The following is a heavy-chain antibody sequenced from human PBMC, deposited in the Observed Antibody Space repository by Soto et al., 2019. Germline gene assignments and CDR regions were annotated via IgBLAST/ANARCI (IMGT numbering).Heavy chain of an antibody. J-gene: IGHJ3*02. Sequence: ASVKVSCKASGYTFTIYDINWVRQATGQGLEWMGWMNPNSGNTGYAQKFQGRVTMTRNTSISTAYMELSSLRSEDTAVYYCARAVVPAANDASDIRGQGTMVTVSS. D-gene: IGHD2-2*01. CDR3: ARAVVPAANDASDI. CDR2: MNPNSGNT. CDR1: GYTFTIYD. V-gene: IGHV1-8*01.